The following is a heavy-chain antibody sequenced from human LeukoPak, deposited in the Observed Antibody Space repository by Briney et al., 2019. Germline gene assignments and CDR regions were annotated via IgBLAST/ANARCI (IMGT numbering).Heavy chain of an antibody. CDR3: AKAAGGYYYHYMDV. CDR1: GITFINHA. Sequence: GGSLRLSCAASGITFINHAMDWVRQAPGKGLEWVAVISYDGSDTYYADSVKGRFTISRDNSKNTVHLQMNSLRAEDTAVYYCAKAAGGYYYHYMDVWGKGTTVTASS. J-gene: IGHJ6*03. D-gene: IGHD6-13*01. CDR2: ISYDGSDT. V-gene: IGHV3-30-3*01.